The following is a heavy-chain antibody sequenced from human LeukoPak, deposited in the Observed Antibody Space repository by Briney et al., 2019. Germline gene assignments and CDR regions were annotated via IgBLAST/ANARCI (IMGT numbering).Heavy chain of an antibody. J-gene: IGHJ4*02. CDR3: TRAQGSHGGDFDY. V-gene: IGHV3-21*01. CDR2: ISSSSSYI. Sequence: GGSLRLSCAASGFTFSSYSMNWVRQAPGKGLEWVSSISSSSSYIYYADSVKGRFTISRDNAKNTLYLQMNSLRAEDTAVYYCTRAQGSHGGDFDYWGQGTLVTVSS. CDR1: GFTFSSYS.